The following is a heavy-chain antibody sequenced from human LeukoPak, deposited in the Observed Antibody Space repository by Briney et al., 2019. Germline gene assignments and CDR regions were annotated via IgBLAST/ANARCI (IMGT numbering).Heavy chain of an antibody. V-gene: IGHV1-18*01. CDR2: ISAYNGNT. J-gene: IGHJ4*02. Sequence: GASVKVSCKASGYTFTSYGISWVRQAPGQGLEWMGWISAYNGNTNYAQKFQGRVTMTRNTSISTAYMELSSLRSEDTAVYYCARKSSGDYWGQGTLVTVSS. CDR3: ARKSSGDY. D-gene: IGHD6-19*01. CDR1: GYTFTSYG.